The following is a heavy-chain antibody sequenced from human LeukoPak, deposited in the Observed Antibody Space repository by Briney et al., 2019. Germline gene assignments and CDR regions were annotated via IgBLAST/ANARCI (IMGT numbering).Heavy chain of an antibody. CDR3: ARCGEGRAVAATLMYNWFDP. J-gene: IGHJ5*02. CDR2: IYHSGST. V-gene: IGHV4-30-2*01. CDR1: GGSISSGGYS. Sequence: SETLSLTCAVSGGSISSGGYSWSWVRQPPGKGLEWIGYIYHSGSTYYNPSLKSRVTISVDRSKNQFSLKLSSVTAADTAVYYCARCGEGRAVAATLMYNWFDPWGQGTLVTVSS. D-gene: IGHD2-15*01.